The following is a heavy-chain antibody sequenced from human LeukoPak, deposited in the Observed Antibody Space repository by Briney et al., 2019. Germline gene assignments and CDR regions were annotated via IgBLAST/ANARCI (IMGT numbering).Heavy chain of an antibody. CDR3: ARVFSGNYYSGFDY. CDR2: ISSSGSYK. CDR1: GFTFSSHS. Sequence: GGSLRLSCAASGFTFSSHSMHWIRQAPGKGLEWVSSISSSGSYKYYADSVEGRFTISRDNAKNSLYLQMNSLRAEDTALYYCARVFSGNYYSGFDYWGQGTLVTVSS. V-gene: IGHV3-21*01. J-gene: IGHJ4*02. D-gene: IGHD3-10*01.